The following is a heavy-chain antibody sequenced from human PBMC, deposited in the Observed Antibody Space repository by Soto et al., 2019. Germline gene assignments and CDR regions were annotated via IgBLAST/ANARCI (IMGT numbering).Heavy chain of an antibody. J-gene: IGHJ4*02. CDR2: ITGSSNYI. V-gene: IGHV3-21*01. CDR1: GFTFSSYS. Sequence: EVQLVESGGGLVEPGGSLRLSCAASGFTFSSYSMNWVRQAPGKGLEWVSSITGSSNYIHYTDSVKGRFTISRDNAKNSRFVHMNSLRAEDTAVYYCGRDNNFYASGSGVDYWGQGTLVTVSS. CDR3: GRDNNFYASGSGVDY. D-gene: IGHD3-10*01.